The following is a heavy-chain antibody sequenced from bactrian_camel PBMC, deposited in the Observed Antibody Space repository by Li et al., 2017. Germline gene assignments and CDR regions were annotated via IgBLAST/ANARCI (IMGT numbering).Heavy chain of an antibody. CDR3: AADNVNLQLARHYSY. CDR1: EYTINAKC. D-gene: IGHD7*01. CDR2: IDTAGAP. V-gene: IGHV3S53*01. Sequence: HVQLVESGGNSVQSGGSLRLSCAASEYTINAKCMAWFRQAPGKEREGVAAIDTAGAPTYTYAVAGRFTISKDNVKNTLYLQMNDLKSEDTAMYYCAADNVNLQLARHYSYWGQGTQVTVS. J-gene: IGHJ4*01.